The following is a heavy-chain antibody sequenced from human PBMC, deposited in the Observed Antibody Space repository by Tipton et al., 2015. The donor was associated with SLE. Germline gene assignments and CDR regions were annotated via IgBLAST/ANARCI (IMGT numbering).Heavy chain of an antibody. Sequence: SLRLSCAASGFTFSHYRLAWVRQAPGKGLVWVSRINSDGSSTSYADSVKGRFTISRDNAKNTLYLQMNSLRAEDTAVYYCARELGIVGESDYWGQGTLVTVSS. J-gene: IGHJ4*02. V-gene: IGHV3-74*01. D-gene: IGHD7-27*01. CDR3: ARELGIVGESDY. CDR2: INSDGSST. CDR1: GFTFSHYR.